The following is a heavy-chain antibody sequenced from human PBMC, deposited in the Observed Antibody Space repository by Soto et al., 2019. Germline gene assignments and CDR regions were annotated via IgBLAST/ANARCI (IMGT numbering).Heavy chain of an antibody. V-gene: IGHV1-2*02. J-gene: IGHJ4*02. D-gene: IGHD2-8*02. CDR2: INPNSGGT. CDR1: GYTFTGYY. CDR3: ARGPYSSGSLYYLDY. Sequence: QVQLVQSGAEVKKPGASVKVSCKASGYTFTGYYMHWVRQAPGQGLEWMGWINPNSGGTNYAQKFQGRVTMTRDTSISTAYMELSRLRSDDTAVYYCARGPYSSGSLYYLDYWGQGTLVTVSS.